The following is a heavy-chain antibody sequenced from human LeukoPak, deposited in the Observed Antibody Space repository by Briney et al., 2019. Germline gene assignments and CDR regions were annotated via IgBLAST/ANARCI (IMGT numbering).Heavy chain of an antibody. CDR1: GYTLTELS. CDR3: ATGVRSTNYYDSSGYYLGVFDY. CDR2: FDPEDGET. J-gene: IGHJ4*02. Sequence: ASAKVSCKVSGYTLTELSMHWVRQAPGKGLEWMGGFDPEDGETIYAQKFQGRVTVTEDTSTDTAYMELSSLRSEDTAVYYCATGVRSTNYYDSSGYYLGVFDYWGQGTLVTVSS. V-gene: IGHV1-24*01. D-gene: IGHD3-22*01.